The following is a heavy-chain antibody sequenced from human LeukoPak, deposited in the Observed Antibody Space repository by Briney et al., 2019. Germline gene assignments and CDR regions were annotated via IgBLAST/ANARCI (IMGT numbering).Heavy chain of an antibody. Sequence: ASVKVSCKASGYTFTSHYMHWVRQAPGQGLEWMGIINPTGGSTTYAQKFQGRVAMTRDTSTSTVYMELSSLRSEDTAVCYCARDGRPDCTNGVCYISWFDPWGQGTLVTVSS. J-gene: IGHJ5*02. CDR2: INPTGGST. V-gene: IGHV1-46*01. CDR3: ARDGRPDCTNGVCYISWFDP. D-gene: IGHD2-8*01. CDR1: GYTFTSHY.